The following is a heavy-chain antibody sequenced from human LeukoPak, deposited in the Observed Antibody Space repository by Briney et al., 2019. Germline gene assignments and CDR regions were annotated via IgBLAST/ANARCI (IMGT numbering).Heavy chain of an antibody. V-gene: IGHV3-11*06. CDR2: ISSSSSYT. CDR1: GFTFSDYY. J-gene: IGHJ4*02. Sequence: GGSLRLSCAASGFTFSDYYMSWIRQAPGKGLEWVSYISSSSSYTNYADSVKGRFTISRDNAKNSLYLQMNSLRAEDTAVYYCARGDCSSTSCRPYYFDYWGQGTLVTVSS. CDR3: ARGDCSSTSCRPYYFDY. D-gene: IGHD2-2*01.